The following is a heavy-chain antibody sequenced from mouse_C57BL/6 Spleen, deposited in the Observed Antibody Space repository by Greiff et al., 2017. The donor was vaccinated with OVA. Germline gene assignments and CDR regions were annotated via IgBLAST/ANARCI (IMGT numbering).Heavy chain of an antibody. D-gene: IGHD1-1*01. V-gene: IGHV1-85*01. CDR3: ARDYGSSYGHYFDY. CDR1: GYTFTSYD. J-gene: IGHJ2*01. CDR2: IYPRDGST. Sequence: QVQLQQSGPELVKPGASVKLSCKASGYTFTSYDLNWVKQRPGQGLEWIGWIYPRDGSTKYNEKFKGKATLTVDTSSSTAYMELHSLTSEDSAVYFCARDYGSSYGHYFDYWGQGTTLTVSS.